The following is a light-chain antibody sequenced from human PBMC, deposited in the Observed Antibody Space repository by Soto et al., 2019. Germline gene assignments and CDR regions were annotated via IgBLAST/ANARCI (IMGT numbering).Light chain of an antibody. CDR2: DVV. CDR1: ANDVGAYNY. J-gene: IGLJ2*01. CDR3: AAWDASLSGVV. Sequence: QSALTQPRSVSGSPGQSVTISCTGTANDVGAYNYVSWYQQHPGRAPKLMIYDVVRWPSGVPDRFSGSKSGTSASLAISGLRSEDEADYYCAAWDASLSGVVFGGGTKLTVL. V-gene: IGLV2-11*01.